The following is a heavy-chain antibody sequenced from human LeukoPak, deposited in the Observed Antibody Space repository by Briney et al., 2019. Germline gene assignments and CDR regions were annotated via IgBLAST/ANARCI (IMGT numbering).Heavy chain of an antibody. Sequence: GGSLRLSCAAYGFTFSTHSMSWVRQAPGKGLEWVSAISSSGDYIYYAGFVRDRFTISRDNSKNTLYLRVNSLRADDTAVYYCASHTLVHGVAVPPPFAYWGQGTLVTVSS. V-gene: IGHV3-23*01. J-gene: IGHJ4*02. CDR1: GFTFSTHS. CDR3: ASHTLVHGVAVPPPFAY. D-gene: IGHD3-3*01. CDR2: ISSSGDYI.